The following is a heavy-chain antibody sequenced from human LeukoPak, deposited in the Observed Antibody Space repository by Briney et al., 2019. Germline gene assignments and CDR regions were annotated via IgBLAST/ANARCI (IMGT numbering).Heavy chain of an antibody. D-gene: IGHD6-19*01. Sequence: GGSLRLSCAVSGFTFSNYALSWVRQAPGKGLEWVLGITSSGGSTFYADSVKGRFTISRDNSKNTLYLQMSSLRAEDTAVYYCAKVSGYTSGWYVDFDCWGQGSLVTVSS. CDR3: AKVSGYTSGWYVDFDC. CDR1: GFTFSNYA. J-gene: IGHJ4*02. CDR2: ITSSGGST. V-gene: IGHV3-23*01.